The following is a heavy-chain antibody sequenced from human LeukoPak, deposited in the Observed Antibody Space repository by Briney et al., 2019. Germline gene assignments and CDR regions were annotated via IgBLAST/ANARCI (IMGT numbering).Heavy chain of an antibody. V-gene: IGHV3-30*02. J-gene: IGHJ5*02. D-gene: IGHD6-13*01. Sequence: GGSLRLSCAASGFTFRDFGMHWVRQAPGKGLEWVAFIRNDGSKDYYPDSVKGRFTISRDNSRTTLYLQMHSLRTEDTAVYYCVKGGSSSHNWFDPWGQGILVTVSS. CDR1: GFTFRDFG. CDR3: VKGGSSSHNWFDP. CDR2: IRNDGSKD.